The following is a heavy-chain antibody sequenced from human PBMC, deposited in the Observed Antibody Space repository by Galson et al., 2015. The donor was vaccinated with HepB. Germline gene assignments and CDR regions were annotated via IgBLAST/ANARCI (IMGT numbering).Heavy chain of an antibody. CDR3: ARRAPNVDTAIVNSEGWFDP. CDR2: IYPGDSDT. V-gene: IGHV5-51*01. Sequence: QSGAEVKKPGDSLKISCKGSGYSFTSYWIGWGRQMPGKGLEWMGIIYPGDSDTRYRPSFQRQVTISADKPISTAYLQWSSLKASDTAMYYCARRAPNVDTAIVNSEGWFDPWGQGTLVTVSS. D-gene: IGHD5-18*01. CDR1: GYSFTSYW. J-gene: IGHJ5*02.